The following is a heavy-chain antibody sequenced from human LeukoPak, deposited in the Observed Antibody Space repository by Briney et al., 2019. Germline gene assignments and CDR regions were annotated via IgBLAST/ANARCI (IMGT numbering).Heavy chain of an antibody. V-gene: IGHV4-34*01. CDR1: GGSFSGYY. Sequence: PSETLSLTCAVYGGSFSGYYWSWIRQPPGKGLEWIGEVNHSGSTNYNPSLKGRVTISVDTSKNQFSLKLSSVTAADTAVYYCASRYSYSSSFYFDYWGQGTLVTVSS. J-gene: IGHJ4*02. CDR2: VNHSGST. D-gene: IGHD6-13*01. CDR3: ASRYSYSSSFYFDY.